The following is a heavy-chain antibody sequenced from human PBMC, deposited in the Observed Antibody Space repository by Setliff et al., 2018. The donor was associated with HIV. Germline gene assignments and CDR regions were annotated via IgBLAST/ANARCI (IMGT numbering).Heavy chain of an antibody. D-gene: IGHD4-17*01. CDR1: GFTFSSYE. J-gene: IGHJ4*02. V-gene: IGHV3-48*03. CDR3: ARLSPPDDYGDLGGVDY. CDR2: ISSSGSTI. Sequence: PGGSLRLSCAASGFTFSSYEMNWVRQAPGKGLEWLSYISSSGSTIYYADSVKGRFTIYRDNAKNSLFLQMDSLRVEDTAFYYCARLSPPDDYGDLGGVDYWGQGTLVTVSS.